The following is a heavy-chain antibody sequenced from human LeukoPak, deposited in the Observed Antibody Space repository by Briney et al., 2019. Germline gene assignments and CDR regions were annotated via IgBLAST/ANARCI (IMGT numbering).Heavy chain of an antibody. CDR1: GGSISSGGYY. Sequence: PSETLSLTCTVSGGSISSGGYYWSWIRQHPGKGLEWIGYIYYSGSTYYNPSPKSRVTISVDTSKNQFSLKLSSVTAADTAVYYCARGVVVVAATLGWFDPWGQGTLVTVSS. D-gene: IGHD2-15*01. CDR3: ARGVVVVAATLGWFDP. V-gene: IGHV4-31*03. J-gene: IGHJ5*02. CDR2: IYYSGST.